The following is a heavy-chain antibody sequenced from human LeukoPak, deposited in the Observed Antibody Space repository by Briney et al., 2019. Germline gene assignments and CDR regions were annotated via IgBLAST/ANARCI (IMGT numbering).Heavy chain of an antibody. CDR1: GFPFSSYG. CDR2: TTGSTRTT. Sequence: GGTLSLSCAASGFPFSSYGMSWVRQAPGGGLEWVSGTTGSTRTTSYADSVKGRFTISRDNSKNTLNLQMNSLRAEDTAVYYCARVIWFGESKRDYWGQGTLVTVSS. D-gene: IGHD3-10*01. CDR3: ARVIWFGESKRDY. V-gene: IGHV3-23*01. J-gene: IGHJ4*02.